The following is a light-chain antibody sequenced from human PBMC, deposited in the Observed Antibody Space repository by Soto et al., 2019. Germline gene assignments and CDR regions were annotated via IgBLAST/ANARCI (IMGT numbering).Light chain of an antibody. CDR3: QQCYTARA. CDR2: AAS. Sequence: EXVAIXXRSSQSISSYLNWYQQKAGKAPKLLIYAASSLQNGVPSRFSGSGSGTDFTLTISSLQPEDFATYYCQQCYTARAFGQGTKVDIK. CDR1: QSISSY. V-gene: IGKV1-39*01. J-gene: IGKJ1*01.